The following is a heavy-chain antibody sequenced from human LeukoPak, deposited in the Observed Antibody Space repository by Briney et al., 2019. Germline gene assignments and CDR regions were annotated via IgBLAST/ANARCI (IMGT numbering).Heavy chain of an antibody. CDR3: ARDFGSGSPFDY. D-gene: IGHD3-10*01. Sequence: PSETLSFTCTVSGGSISSYYWSWLRQPAGKGLEWIGRIYTSWSTNYNPSLKSRVTMSVNTSNRQFSLKLRSVTAADTAVYYCARDFGSGSPFDYWGQGTLVTVSS. J-gene: IGHJ4*02. CDR2: IYTSWST. CDR1: GGSISSYY. V-gene: IGHV4-4*07.